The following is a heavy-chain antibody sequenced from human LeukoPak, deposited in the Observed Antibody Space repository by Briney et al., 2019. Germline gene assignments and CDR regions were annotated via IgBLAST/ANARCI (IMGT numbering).Heavy chain of an antibody. CDR1: GFTVSSNY. CDR3: ARGEYYYYYYMDV. J-gene: IGHJ6*03. V-gene: IGHV3-66*02. Sequence: GGSLRLSCAASGFTVSSNYMSWIRQAPGKGLEWVSIFYSGGYTYYADSVKGRFTISRDNSKNTLYLQMNSLRAADTAVYYCARGEYYYYYYMDVWGRGTTVTVSS. CDR2: FYSGGYT. D-gene: IGHD3-10*01.